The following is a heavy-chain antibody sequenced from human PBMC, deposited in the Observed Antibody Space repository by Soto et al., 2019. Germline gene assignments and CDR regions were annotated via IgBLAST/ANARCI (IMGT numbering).Heavy chain of an antibody. CDR1: GFTVISNY. CDR2: IYSNGST. V-gene: IGHV3-53*01. D-gene: IGHD2-15*01. J-gene: IGHJ6*02. Sequence: ESGGGLIQPGGSLRLSCAASGFTVISNYMSWVRQAPGKGLEWVSFIYSNGSTYYADSVKGRFSISRDNSNNMVYLQMDSLRAEDTAVYYCARGGQVRGGLDVWGQGTTVTVSS. CDR3: ARGGQVRGGLDV.